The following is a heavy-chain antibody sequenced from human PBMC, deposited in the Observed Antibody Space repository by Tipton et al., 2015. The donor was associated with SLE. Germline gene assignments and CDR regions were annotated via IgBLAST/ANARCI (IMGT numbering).Heavy chain of an antibody. D-gene: IGHD3-10*01. CDR1: GFTFSSYA. J-gene: IGHJ4*02. CDR3: ARVGRGVIITGGYFDY. V-gene: IGHV3-21*01. Sequence: SLRLSCAASGFTFSSYAMSWVRQAPGKGLEWVSSISSSSSYIYYADSVKGRFTISRDNAKNSLYLQMNSLRAEDTAVYYCARVGRGVIITGGYFDYWGQGTLVTVSS. CDR2: ISSSSSYI.